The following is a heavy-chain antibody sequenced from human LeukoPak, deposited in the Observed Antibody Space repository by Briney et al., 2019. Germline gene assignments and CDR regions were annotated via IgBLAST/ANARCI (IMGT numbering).Heavy chain of an antibody. D-gene: IGHD1-7*01. CDR3: ARVVGTTVHDY. V-gene: IGHV1-69*06. CDR2: IIPIFGTA. CDR1: GGTFNSYA. Sequence: GASVKVSCKASGGTFNSYAISWVRQAPGQGLEWMGGIIPIFGTANYAQKFQGRVTITADKSTSTAYMELSSLRSEDTAVYYCARVVGTTVHDYWGQGTLVTVSS. J-gene: IGHJ4*02.